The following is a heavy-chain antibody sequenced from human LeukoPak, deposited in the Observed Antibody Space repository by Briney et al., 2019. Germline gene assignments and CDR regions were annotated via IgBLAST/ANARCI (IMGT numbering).Heavy chain of an antibody. D-gene: IGHD1-1*01. Sequence: GGSLRLSCGASGFTFSSYWMHWVRQAPGKGLVWVSRINSDGSSTSYADSVKGRFTISRDNAKNTLYLQMNSLRAEDTAVYYCARALTISGMHVWGQGTTVTVSS. CDR2: INSDGSST. V-gene: IGHV3-74*01. J-gene: IGHJ6*02. CDR1: GFTFSSYW. CDR3: ARALTISGMHV.